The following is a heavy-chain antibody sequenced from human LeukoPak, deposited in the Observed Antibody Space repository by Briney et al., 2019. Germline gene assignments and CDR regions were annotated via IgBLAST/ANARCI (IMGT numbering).Heavy chain of an antibody. Sequence: GGSLRLSCAASGFTFGTYSMNWVRQAPGKGLEWVSYISSSSSTIYYADSVKGRFTISRDNAKNSLYLQMSSLRDEDTAVYYCATDLPIAAAGTSDYWGQGTLVTVSS. CDR1: GFTFGTYS. CDR2: ISSSSSTI. V-gene: IGHV3-48*02. CDR3: ATDLPIAAAGTSDY. D-gene: IGHD6-13*01. J-gene: IGHJ4*02.